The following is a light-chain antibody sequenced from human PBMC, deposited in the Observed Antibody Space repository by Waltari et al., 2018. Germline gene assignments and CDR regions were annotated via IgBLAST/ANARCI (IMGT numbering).Light chain of an antibody. Sequence: QSVLTQAPSASGTPGQRVTISCSGGSSNIGNNTVVWYQQLPGTAPKLLIYTNNNRPSGVPDRFSSSKSGTSASLAITGRQSDDEADYYCATWDDRLKRPVFGGGTKLTVL. CDR3: ATWDDRLKRPV. CDR1: SSNIGNNT. V-gene: IGLV1-44*01. J-gene: IGLJ2*01. CDR2: TNN.